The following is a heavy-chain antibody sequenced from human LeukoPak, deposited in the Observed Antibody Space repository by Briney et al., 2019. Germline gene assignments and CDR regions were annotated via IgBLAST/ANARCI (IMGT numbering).Heavy chain of an antibody. J-gene: IGHJ6*03. CDR2: TYSNGRT. CDR3: ARVLSGRGSLYDYYYYMDV. V-gene: IGHV3-53*01. Sequence: PGGSLRLSCAASGFTFSRYWMSWVRQAPGKGLEWVSVTYSNGRTYYADSVKGRFTISRDISKNTLYLQMNSLRAEDTAVYYCARVLSGRGSLYDYYYYMDVWGKGTTVTISS. CDR1: GFTFSRYW. D-gene: IGHD3-10*01.